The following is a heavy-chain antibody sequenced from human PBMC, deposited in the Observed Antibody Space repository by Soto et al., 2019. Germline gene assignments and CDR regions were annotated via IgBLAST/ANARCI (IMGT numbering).Heavy chain of an antibody. CDR1: GFTVSSNY. Sequence: GGSLRLSCAASGFTVSSNYMSWVRQAPGKGLEWVSVIYSGGSTYYADSVKGRFTISRHNSKNTLYLQMNSLRAEDTAVYYCARVIAVAGYYYYYMDVWGKGTTVTVSS. J-gene: IGHJ6*03. D-gene: IGHD6-19*01. CDR2: IYSGGST. CDR3: ARVIAVAGYYYYYMDV. V-gene: IGHV3-53*04.